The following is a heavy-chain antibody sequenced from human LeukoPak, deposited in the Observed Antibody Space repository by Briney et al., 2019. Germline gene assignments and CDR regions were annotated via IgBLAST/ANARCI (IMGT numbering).Heavy chain of an antibody. CDR1: GYTFTSYG. CDR3: ARGGNFLTGYYWTTPLFQKPYYFDY. D-gene: IGHD3-9*01. Sequence: ASVKVSCKASGYTFTSYGISWVRQAPGQGLEWMGWISAYNGNTNYAQKLQGRVTMTRDTSISTAYMELSRLRSDDTAVYYCARGGNFLTGYYWTTPLFQKPYYFDYWGQGTLVTVSS. J-gene: IGHJ4*02. V-gene: IGHV1-18*01. CDR2: ISAYNGNT.